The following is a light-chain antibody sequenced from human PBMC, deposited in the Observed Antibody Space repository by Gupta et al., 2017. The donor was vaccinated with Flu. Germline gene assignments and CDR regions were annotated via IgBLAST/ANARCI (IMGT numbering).Light chain of an antibody. Sequence: SSELTQDPAVSVALGQVVRITCQGDSLRSQAVSWYQQKPGQAPVLVIYGENNRPSRLPNRFSGSSSGNTSSLTITGAQAEDEADYYCNSRDSTGYHLVLFGGGTKLTVL. V-gene: IGLV3-19*01. J-gene: IGLJ3*02. CDR3: NSRDSTGYHLVL. CDR1: SLRSQA. CDR2: GEN.